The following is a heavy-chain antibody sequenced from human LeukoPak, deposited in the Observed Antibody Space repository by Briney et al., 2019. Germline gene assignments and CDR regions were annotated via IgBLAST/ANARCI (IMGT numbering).Heavy chain of an antibody. CDR3: ARGPRITMIRGGQWYYYMDV. CDR1: GGTFSSYA. J-gene: IGHJ6*03. Sequence: ASVKVSCKASGGTFSSYAISWVRQAPGQGLEWMGIINPSGGSTNYAQKFQGRVTMTRDTSTSTVYMELSSLRSEDTAVYYCARGPRITMIRGGQWYYYMDVWGKGTTVTI. D-gene: IGHD3-10*01. CDR2: INPSGGST. V-gene: IGHV1-46*01.